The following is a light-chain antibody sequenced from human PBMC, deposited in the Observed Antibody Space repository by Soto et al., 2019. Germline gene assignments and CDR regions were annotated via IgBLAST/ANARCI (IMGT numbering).Light chain of an antibody. V-gene: IGLV1-40*01. J-gene: IGLJ1*01. CDR3: QSYDRSLSGTYV. CDR1: SSNIGGGYD. Sequence: QSVLTQPPSVSGAPGQRVTISCTGSSSNIGGGYDVHWYQQLPGTAPKLLIYGDSNRPSGVRVRFSGSKSGTSASLSITGRQAEDEADYYCQSYDRSLSGTYVFGTGTKLTVL. CDR2: GDS.